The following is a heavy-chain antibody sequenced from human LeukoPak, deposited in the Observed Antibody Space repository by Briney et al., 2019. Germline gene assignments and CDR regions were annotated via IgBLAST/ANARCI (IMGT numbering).Heavy chain of an antibody. Sequence: GGSLRLSCAASGFTFSNYAMHWVRQAPGKGLEWVAVISNDGSKKDYADSVKGRFTISRDNSKNTLYLQMNSLRAEDTAVYYCAFFGSTSCPWGQGTLVSVSS. CDR3: AFFGSTSCP. CDR2: ISNDGSKK. CDR1: GFTFSNYA. J-gene: IGHJ5*02. V-gene: IGHV3-30*04. D-gene: IGHD2-2*01.